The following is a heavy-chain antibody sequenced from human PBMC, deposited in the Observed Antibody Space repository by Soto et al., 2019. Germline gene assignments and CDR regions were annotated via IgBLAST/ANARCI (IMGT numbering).Heavy chain of an antibody. CDR3: ARVHCSGGSCYPSDHAFDI. CDR2: INAGNGNT. Sequence: ASVKVSCKASGYTFTSYAMHWVRQAPGQRLEWMGWINAGNGNTKYSQKFQGRVTITRDTSASTAYMELSSLRSEDTAVYYCARVHCSGGSCYPSDHAFDIWGQGTMVPVSS. J-gene: IGHJ3*02. CDR1: GYTFTSYA. V-gene: IGHV1-3*01. D-gene: IGHD2-15*01.